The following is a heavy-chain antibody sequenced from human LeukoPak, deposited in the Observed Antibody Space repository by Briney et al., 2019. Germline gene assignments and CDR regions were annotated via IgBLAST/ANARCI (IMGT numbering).Heavy chain of an antibody. CDR2: IIPIFGTA. J-gene: IGHJ4*02. D-gene: IGHD6-6*01. CDR3: ARDSSSSGGY. CDR1: GATFSIYA. Sequence: SVTVSCKASGATFSIYAISWVRQAHGQGLEWMGGIIPIFGTANYAQKFQGRVTITADESTSTAYMELSSLRSEDTAVYYCARDSSSSGGYWGQGTLVTVSS. V-gene: IGHV1-69*13.